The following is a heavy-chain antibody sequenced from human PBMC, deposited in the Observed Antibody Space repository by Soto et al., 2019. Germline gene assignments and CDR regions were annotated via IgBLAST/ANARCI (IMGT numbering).Heavy chain of an antibody. Sequence: SETLSLTCAVYGGSFSGYYWSWIRQPPGKGLEWIGEINHSGSTNYNPSLKSRVTISVDTSKNQFFLKMSSVTAADTDVYYCGRARTVYYYFCMDVWGQGTSVTISS. CDR1: GGSFSGYY. CDR3: GRARTVYYYFCMDV. CDR2: INHSGST. J-gene: IGHJ6*02. V-gene: IGHV4-34*01.